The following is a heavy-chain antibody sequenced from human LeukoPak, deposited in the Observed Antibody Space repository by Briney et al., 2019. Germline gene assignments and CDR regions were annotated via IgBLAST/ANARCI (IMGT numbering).Heavy chain of an antibody. D-gene: IGHD6-6*01. Sequence: GGSLRLSCAASGFTSSDYSIAWVRQAPGKGLEWVSIISTSGSGGATYYADSMKGRFTISRDSPKNTLYLQMNSLRAEDTAVYYCARAPGSLVSVAGRPYYFDFWGKGPLVTVSS. CDR2: ISTSGSGGAT. J-gene: IGHJ4*02. V-gene: IGHV3-23*01. CDR3: ARAPGSLVSVAGRPYYFDF. CDR1: GFTSSDYS.